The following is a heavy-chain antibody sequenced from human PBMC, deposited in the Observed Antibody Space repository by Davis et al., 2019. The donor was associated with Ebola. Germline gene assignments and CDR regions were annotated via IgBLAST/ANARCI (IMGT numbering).Heavy chain of an antibody. V-gene: IGHV4-34*01. J-gene: IGHJ5*02. CDR1: GGSFSGYY. CDR3: ARDVRGSYWGAIAWFDP. CDR2: INHSGST. D-gene: IGHD3-16*01. Sequence: SETLSLTCAVYGGSFSGYYWSWIRQPPGKGLEWIGEINHSGSTNYNPSLKSRVTISVDRSKNQFSLNLSSVTAADTAVYYCARDVRGSYWGAIAWFDPWGQGILVTVSS.